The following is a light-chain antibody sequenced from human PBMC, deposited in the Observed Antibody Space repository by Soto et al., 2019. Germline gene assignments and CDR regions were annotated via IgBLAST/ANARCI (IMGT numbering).Light chain of an antibody. CDR3: SSYTSSSTYV. V-gene: IGLV2-18*02. J-gene: IGLJ1*01. Sequence: QSALTQPPSVSGSLGQSVTISCTGTSSDVGSYNRVSWYQQPPGTAPKLMIYEVSNRPSGVPDRFSGSKSGNTASLTISGLQAEDGADYYCSSYTSSSTYVFGTGTKVTV. CDR2: EVS. CDR1: SSDVGSYNR.